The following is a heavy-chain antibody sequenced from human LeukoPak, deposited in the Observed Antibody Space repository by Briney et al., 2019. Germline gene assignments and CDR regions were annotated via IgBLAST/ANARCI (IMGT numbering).Heavy chain of an antibody. CDR2: INPNSGGT. CDR1: GYTFTGYY. J-gene: IGHJ4*02. V-gene: IGHV1-2*02. Sequence: ASVKVSCKASGYTFTGYYMHWVRQAPGQGLEWMGWINPNSGGTNYAQKFQGRVTMTRDTSISTAYMELGRLRSDDTAVYYCARESRKLTTIDYWGQGTLVTVSS. CDR3: ARESRKLTTIDY. D-gene: IGHD4/OR15-4a*01.